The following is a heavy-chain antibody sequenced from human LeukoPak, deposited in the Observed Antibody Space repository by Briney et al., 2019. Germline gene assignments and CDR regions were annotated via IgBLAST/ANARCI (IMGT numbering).Heavy chain of an antibody. CDR3: ARDVENGDYVGGFDY. Sequence: PGGSLRLSCAASGFTFSSYAMSWVRQAPGKGLEWVSAISGSGGSTYYADSVKGRFTISRDNSKNTLYLQMNSLRAEDTAVYYCARDVENGDYVGGFDYWGQGTLVTVSS. CDR1: GFTFSSYA. D-gene: IGHD4-17*01. J-gene: IGHJ4*02. CDR2: ISGSGGST. V-gene: IGHV3-23*01.